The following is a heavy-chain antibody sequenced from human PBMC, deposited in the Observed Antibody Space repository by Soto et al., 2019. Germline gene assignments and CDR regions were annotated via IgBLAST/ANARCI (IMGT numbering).Heavy chain of an antibody. D-gene: IGHD6-19*01. CDR1: GGSISSYY. V-gene: IGHV4-59*01. CDR2: IYYSGST. Sequence: SETLSLTCTVSGGSISSYYWSWIRQPPGKGLEWIGYIYYSGSTNYNPSLKSRVTISVDTSKNQFSLKLSSVTAADTAVYYCARGQWMVQEGSDYWGQGTLVTVSS. CDR3: ARGQWMVQEGSDY. J-gene: IGHJ4*02.